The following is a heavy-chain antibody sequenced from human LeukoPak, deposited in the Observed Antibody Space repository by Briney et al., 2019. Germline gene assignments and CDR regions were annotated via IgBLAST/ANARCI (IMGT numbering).Heavy chain of an antibody. CDR1: GFTFSSYA. Sequence: GGSLRLSCAASGFTFSSYAMSWVRQAPGKGLEWVSAISGSGGSTYYADSVKGRFTISRDNSKNSLYLQMNSLRAEDTAVYYCARWRLDYGDSLDAFDIWGQGTMVTVSS. CDR2: ISGSGGST. J-gene: IGHJ3*02. V-gene: IGHV3-23*01. CDR3: ARWRLDYGDSLDAFDI. D-gene: IGHD4-17*01.